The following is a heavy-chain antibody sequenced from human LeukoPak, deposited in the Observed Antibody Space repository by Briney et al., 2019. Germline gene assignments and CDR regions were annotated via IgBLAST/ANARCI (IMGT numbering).Heavy chain of an antibody. CDR1: GFTFSHYW. CDR3: ARDYSSSGTFFGYYYGMDV. CDR2: IKQDGSEK. D-gene: IGHD2-2*01. V-gene: IGHV3-7*01. J-gene: IGHJ6*02. Sequence: GGSLRLSCAASGFTFSHYWMSWVRQAPGKGLEWVANIKQDGSEKNYVDSVKGRFTISRDNAKNSLYLQMNSLRDEDTAVYYCARDYSSSGTFFGYYYGMDVWGQGSTVTVSS.